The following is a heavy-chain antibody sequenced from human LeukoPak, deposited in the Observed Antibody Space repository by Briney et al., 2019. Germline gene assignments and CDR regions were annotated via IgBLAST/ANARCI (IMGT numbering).Heavy chain of an antibody. CDR2: ISGDGGST. CDR1: GFTFNDYA. J-gene: IGHJ4*02. CDR3: ARAIGLHFYDSSGYKSWYYFAS. V-gene: IGHV3-43*02. Sequence: GGSLRLSCAASGFTFNDYAMHWVRQAPGKGLEWVSLISGDGGSTNYADSVKGRFTICRDNSKNSLYLQINSPRTDDTALYYCARAIGLHFYDSSGYKSWYYFASWGLGTLVTVSS. D-gene: IGHD3-22*01.